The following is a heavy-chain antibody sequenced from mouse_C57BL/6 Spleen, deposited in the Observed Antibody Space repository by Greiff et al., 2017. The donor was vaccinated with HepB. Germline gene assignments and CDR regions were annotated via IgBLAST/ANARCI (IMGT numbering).Heavy chain of an antibody. CDR2: IDPSDSET. Sequence: QVQLQHPGAELVRPGSSVKLSCKASGYTFTSYWMHWVKQRPIQGLEWIGNIDPSDSETHYNQKFKDKATLTVDKSSSTAYMQLSSLTSEDSAVYYCAREDYGSSEYYFDYWGQGTTLTVSS. D-gene: IGHD1-1*01. V-gene: IGHV1-52*01. CDR3: AREDYGSSEYYFDY. J-gene: IGHJ2*01. CDR1: GYTFTSYW.